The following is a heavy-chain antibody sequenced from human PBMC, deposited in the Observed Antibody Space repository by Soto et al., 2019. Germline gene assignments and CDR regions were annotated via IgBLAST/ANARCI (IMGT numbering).Heavy chain of an antibody. V-gene: IGHV1-18*01. CDR2: ISAYNGNT. CDR1: GYTFTSYG. CDR3: ARDLYGDDTAVFDY. J-gene: IGHJ4*02. Sequence: QVQLVQSGAEVKKPGASVKVSCKASGYTFTSYGISWVRQAPGQWLEWMGWISAYNGNTNYAKKLQGRVTMTTDTSTSTAYMELRRLRSDDTVVYYCARDLYGDDTAVFDYWGQGTLVTVSS. D-gene: IGHD4-17*01.